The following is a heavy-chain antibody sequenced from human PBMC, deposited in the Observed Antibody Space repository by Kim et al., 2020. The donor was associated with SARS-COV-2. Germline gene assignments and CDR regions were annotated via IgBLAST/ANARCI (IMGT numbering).Heavy chain of an antibody. V-gene: IGHV3-48*02. CDR2: ISSSSSTI. CDR1: GFTFSSYT. D-gene: IGHD3-9*01. Sequence: GGSLRLSCAASGFTFSSYTMNWVRQAPGKGLEWVSYISSSSSTIYYADSVKGRFTISRDNAKNSLYLQMNSLIDEDTAVYYCARDFLASRLLVDIHYYYYCVDGWGQGATVTVSS. J-gene: IGHJ6*02. CDR3: ARDFLASRLLVDIHYYYYCVDG.